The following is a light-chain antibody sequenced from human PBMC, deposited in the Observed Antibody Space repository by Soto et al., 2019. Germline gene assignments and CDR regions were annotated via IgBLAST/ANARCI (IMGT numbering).Light chain of an antibody. CDR3: SSYAASNNFEVV. V-gene: IGLV2-8*01. CDR2: EVS. CDR1: SSDVGGYNY. Sequence: QSALTQPRSVSGSPGQSVTISCTGTSSDVGGYNYVSWYQQHPGEAPKLVIYEVSKRPSGVPDRFSGSKSGNTASLTVSGLQAEDEADYYCSSYAASNNFEVVFGGGTQLTVL. J-gene: IGLJ3*02.